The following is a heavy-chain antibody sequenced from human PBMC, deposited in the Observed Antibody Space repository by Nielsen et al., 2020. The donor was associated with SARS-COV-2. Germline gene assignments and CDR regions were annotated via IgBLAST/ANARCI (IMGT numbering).Heavy chain of an antibody. CDR3: AKDWTAIVVVPSGGVDY. CDR2: ISYVGSNK. V-gene: IGHV3-30*18. Sequence: GESLKISCAASGFTFSTYGMHWVRQAPGKGLEWVAAISYVGSNKYYVDSVKGRFTISRDNSKNTLYLQMSSLREEDTAVYYCAKDWTAIVVVPSGGVDYWGQGTRVTVSS. D-gene: IGHD2-15*01. J-gene: IGHJ4*02. CDR1: GFTFSTYG.